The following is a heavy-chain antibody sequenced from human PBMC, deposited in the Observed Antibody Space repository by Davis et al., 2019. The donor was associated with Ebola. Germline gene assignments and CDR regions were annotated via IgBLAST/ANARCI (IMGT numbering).Heavy chain of an antibody. CDR3: ASGVLRFLEWLLYSGMDV. CDR1: GYTFTGYY. Sequence: ASVKVSCKASGYTFTGYYMHWVRQAPGQGLEWMGWINPNSGGTNYAQKFQGRVTITADKSTSTAYMELSSLRSEDTAVYYCASGVLRFLEWLLYSGMDVWGQGTTVTVSS. D-gene: IGHD3-3*01. CDR2: INPNSGGT. V-gene: IGHV1-2*02. J-gene: IGHJ6*02.